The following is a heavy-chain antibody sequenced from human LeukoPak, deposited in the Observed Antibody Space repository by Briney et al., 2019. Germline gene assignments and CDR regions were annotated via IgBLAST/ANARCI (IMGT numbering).Heavy chain of an antibody. CDR3: ARARYNPYYFDY. Sequence: PGGSLRLSCAASGFTFSSYAMSWVRQAPGKGLEWVSAISGSGGSTYYADSVKGRFTISRDNFKNTLYLQMNSLRAEDTAVYYCARARYNPYYFDYWGQGTLVTVSS. V-gene: IGHV3-23*01. CDR2: ISGSGGST. D-gene: IGHD1-14*01. CDR1: GFTFSSYA. J-gene: IGHJ4*02.